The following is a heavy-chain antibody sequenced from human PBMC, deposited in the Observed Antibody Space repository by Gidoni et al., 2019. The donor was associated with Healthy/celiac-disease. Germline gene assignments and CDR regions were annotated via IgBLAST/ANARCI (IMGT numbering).Heavy chain of an antibody. J-gene: IGHJ6*02. CDR2: INPSGGST. CDR3: AVRRFGMDV. Sequence: VRQAPGQGLEWMGIINPSGGSTSYAQKFQGRVTMTRDTSTSTVYMELSSLRSEDTAVYYCAVRRFGMDVWGQGTTVTVSS. D-gene: IGHD3-16*01. V-gene: IGHV1-46*03.